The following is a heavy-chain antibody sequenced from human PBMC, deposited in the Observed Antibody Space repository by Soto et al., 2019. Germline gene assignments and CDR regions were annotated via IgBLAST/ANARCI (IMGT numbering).Heavy chain of an antibody. CDR1: GFTFSSYG. D-gene: IGHD6-13*01. V-gene: IGHV3-33*01. CDR2: IWYDGSNK. CDR3: ARVSSSWYGDY. Sequence: GGSLRLSCAASGFTFSSYGMHWVRQAPGKGLEWVAVIWYDGSNKYYADSVKGRFTISRDNSKNTLYLQMNSLRAEDTAVYYCARVSSSWYGDYWGQGTLVTVSS. J-gene: IGHJ4*02.